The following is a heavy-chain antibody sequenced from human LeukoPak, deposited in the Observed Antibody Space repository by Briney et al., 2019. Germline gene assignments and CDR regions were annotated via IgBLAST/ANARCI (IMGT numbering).Heavy chain of an antibody. J-gene: IGHJ6*03. Sequence: PGRSLRLSCEASGFTFTSYWMSWVRHAPGKGLEWVANIKRDGSEKYYVDSAKGRFTISKDNAKNSLYLQINSVRAEDTAVYFCARAGYSSGWSNYFYYMDAWGTGTTVTVSS. D-gene: IGHD6-19*01. CDR2: IKRDGSEK. CDR1: GFTFTSYW. V-gene: IGHV3-7*01. CDR3: ARAGYSSGWSNYFYYMDA.